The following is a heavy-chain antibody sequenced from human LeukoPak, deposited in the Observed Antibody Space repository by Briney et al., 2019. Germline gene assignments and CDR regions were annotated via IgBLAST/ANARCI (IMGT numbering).Heavy chain of an antibody. CDR3: ARDRGGNSGWFDY. CDR2: ISYDRSNK. D-gene: IGHD4-23*01. CDR1: GFTFSSYA. V-gene: IGHV3-30*04. Sequence: GGSLRLSCVASGFTFSSYAMHWVRQAPGKGLEWVAVISYDRSNKYYADSVKGRFTISRDNSKNTLYLQMNSLRAKDTAVYYCARDRGGNSGWFDYWGQGTLVTVSS. J-gene: IGHJ4*02.